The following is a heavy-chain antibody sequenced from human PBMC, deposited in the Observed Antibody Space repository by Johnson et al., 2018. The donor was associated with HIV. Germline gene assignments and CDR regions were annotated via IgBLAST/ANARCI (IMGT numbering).Heavy chain of an antibody. D-gene: IGHD3-10*01. Sequence: VQPVESGGGFVKPGRSLRLSCAASRFTFSDYYMSWVRQAPGKGLEWVSVIYSGGSTYYADSVKGRFTISRDNSKNTLYLQMNSLRAEDTAVYYCAKALRIFGSGVKEAFDIWGQGTMVTVSS. J-gene: IGHJ3*02. CDR2: IYSGGST. CDR3: AKALRIFGSGVKEAFDI. V-gene: IGHV3-66*01. CDR1: RFTFSDYY.